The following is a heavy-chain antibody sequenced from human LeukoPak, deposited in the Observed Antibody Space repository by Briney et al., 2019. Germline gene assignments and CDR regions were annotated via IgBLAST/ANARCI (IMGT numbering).Heavy chain of an antibody. V-gene: IGHV3-30-3*01. Sequence: GGSLRLSCAASGFTFSSYAMPWVRQAPGKGLEWVAVISYDGSNKYYADSVKGRFTISRDNSKNTLYLQMNSLRAEDTAVYYCARSGYYDILTGYYAPGDYWGQGTLVTVSS. D-gene: IGHD3-9*01. CDR3: ARSGYYDILTGYYAPGDY. J-gene: IGHJ4*02. CDR1: GFTFSSYA. CDR2: ISYDGSNK.